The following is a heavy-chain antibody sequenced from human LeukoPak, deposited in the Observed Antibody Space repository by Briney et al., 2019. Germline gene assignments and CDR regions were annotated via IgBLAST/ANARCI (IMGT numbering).Heavy chain of an antibody. V-gene: IGHV1-8*01. CDR3: ARGWYCSSTSCYTSYFQH. CDR1: GYTFTSYD. CDR2: RNPNSGNT. J-gene: IGHJ1*01. Sequence: GASVKVSCKASGYTFTSYDINWVRQATGQGLEWMGWRNPNSGNTGYAQKFQGRVTMTRNTSKSTAYMELSSLRSEDTAVYYCARGWYCSSTSCYTSYFQHWGQGTLVTVSS. D-gene: IGHD2-2*02.